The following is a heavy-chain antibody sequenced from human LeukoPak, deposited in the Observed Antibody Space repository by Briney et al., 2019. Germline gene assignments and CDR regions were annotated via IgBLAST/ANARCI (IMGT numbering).Heavy chain of an antibody. CDR3: AKCAWFGDAPGGDF. CDR1: GFSFSRNA. D-gene: IGHD3-10*01. V-gene: IGHV3-23*01. J-gene: IGHJ4*02. Sequence: GGSLRLSCAASGFSFSRNAMSWVRQAPGKGLEWVPAISGSGDTTFYADSVTGRFTISRDNSKNTLYLQMDILRAEDTALYYCAKCAWFGDAPGGDFWGQGILVTVSS. CDR2: ISGSGDTT.